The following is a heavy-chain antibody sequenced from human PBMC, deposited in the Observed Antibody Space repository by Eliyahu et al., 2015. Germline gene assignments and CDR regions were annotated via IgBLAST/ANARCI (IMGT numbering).Heavy chain of an antibody. CDR3: ARGDCSSTTSCYDLWFDP. CDR1: GGXXXXGGYS. CDR2: IYYSGST. D-gene: IGHD2-2*01. V-gene: IGHV4-31*03. Sequence: QVQLQESGPGLVKPSQTLSLTCTVXGGXXXXGGYSWSWIRQHPGKGLEWIGYIYYSGSTYYNPSLKSRVTISVDTSKNQFSLKLSSVTAADTAVYYCARGDCSSTTSCYDLWFDPWGQGTLVTVSS. J-gene: IGHJ5*02.